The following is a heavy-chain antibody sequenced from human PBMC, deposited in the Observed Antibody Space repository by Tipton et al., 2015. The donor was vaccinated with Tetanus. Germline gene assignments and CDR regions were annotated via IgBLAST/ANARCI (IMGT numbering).Heavy chain of an antibody. D-gene: IGHD6-13*01. CDR3: ARGTWLYTSTYHRHWLDP. CDR2: INHSGST. CDR1: GYMFSSHW. Sequence: QLVQSGAEVKQPGESLKISCKGSGYMFSSHWIGWIRQSPGKGLEWIGEINHSGSTTYSPSFKSRVTISLDTSKNEFSLTLSSVTAADTAVYYCARGTWLYTSTYHRHWLDPWGQGTLVTVSS. J-gene: IGHJ5*02. V-gene: IGHV4-34*01.